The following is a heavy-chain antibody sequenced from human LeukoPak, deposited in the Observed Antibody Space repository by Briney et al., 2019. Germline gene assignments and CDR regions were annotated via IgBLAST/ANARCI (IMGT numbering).Heavy chain of an antibody. V-gene: IGHV3-20*04. Sequence: GGSLRLSCAASGFTFSSYWMSWVRQAPGKGLEWVSGINWNGGSTGYADSVKGRFTISRDNAKNSLYLQMNSLRAEDTALYYCARDPPGVGATTGNAFDIWGQGTMVTVSS. J-gene: IGHJ3*02. D-gene: IGHD1-26*01. CDR1: GFTFSSYW. CDR2: INWNGGST. CDR3: ARDPPGVGATTGNAFDI.